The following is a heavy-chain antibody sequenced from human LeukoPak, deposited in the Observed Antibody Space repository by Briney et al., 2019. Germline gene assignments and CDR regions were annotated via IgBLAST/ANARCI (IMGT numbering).Heavy chain of an antibody. J-gene: IGHJ4*02. CDR2: INPSGGST. Sequence: AAVKVSCKASGCTFTSYYMHWVRQAPGQGLEWMGIINPSGGSTSYAQKFQGRVTMTRDTSTSTVYMELSSLRSEDTAVYYCARGRGSGWYRSSSYYFDYWGQGTLVTVSS. V-gene: IGHV1-46*01. CDR3: ARGRGSGWYRSSSYYFDY. D-gene: IGHD6-19*01. CDR1: GCTFTSYY.